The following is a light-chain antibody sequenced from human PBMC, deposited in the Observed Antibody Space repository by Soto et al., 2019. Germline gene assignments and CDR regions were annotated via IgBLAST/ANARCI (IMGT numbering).Light chain of an antibody. CDR1: QDIRNF. J-gene: IGKJ3*01. V-gene: IGKV1-27*01. CDR3: QKYSSVPV. CDR2: AAS. Sequence: DIQMTQSPTSLSASVGDRVTITCRASQDIRNFVAWYQQKPGKAPKLLIYAASTLQSGGPSRFSGSGSGTDFPLPINSLQPEDVATYSCQKYSSVPVFGPGTKVEIK.